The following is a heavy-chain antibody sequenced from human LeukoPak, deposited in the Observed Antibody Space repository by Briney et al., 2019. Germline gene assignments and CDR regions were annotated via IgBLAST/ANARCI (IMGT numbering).Heavy chain of an antibody. Sequence: PGGSLRLSCAASGFTFSNYWMHWARHAPGKGLVWVSRINSVGSSTNYADSVKGRFTISRDNAKNTLYLQMNNLRAEDTAVYYCARGLSGYASSLGYWGQGTLVTVSS. CDR2: INSVGSST. D-gene: IGHD6-6*01. CDR1: GFTFSNYW. CDR3: ARGLSGYASSLGY. J-gene: IGHJ4*02. V-gene: IGHV3-74*01.